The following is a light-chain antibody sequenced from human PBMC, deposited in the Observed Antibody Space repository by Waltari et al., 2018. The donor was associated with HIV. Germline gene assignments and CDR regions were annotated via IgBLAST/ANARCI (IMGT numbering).Light chain of an antibody. CDR2: EVN. Sequence: QSALTQPPSASGSPGQSVTIPCTGTSSDVGRFDYVSCYQQHPGKAPKLLIYEVNKRPSGVPDRFSGSKSGNTASLTVSGLQAEDEAEYSCTSYAGINPVAFGGGTKLTVL. J-gene: IGLJ2*01. CDR3: TSYAGINPVA. V-gene: IGLV2-8*01. CDR1: SSDVGRFDY.